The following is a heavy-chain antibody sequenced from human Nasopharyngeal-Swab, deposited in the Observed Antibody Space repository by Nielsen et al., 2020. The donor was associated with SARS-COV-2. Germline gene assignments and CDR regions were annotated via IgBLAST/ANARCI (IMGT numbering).Heavy chain of an antibody. V-gene: IGHV3-30-3*01. Sequence: WIRQPPGKGLEGVAVASRDGSDKYYADSVKGRFTMSRDTSKNVVYLEMNSLSIEDTAVYYCARSVNFDYGDLQPPFGYWGQGTLVTVSS. D-gene: IGHD4-17*01. CDR3: ARSVNFDYGDLQPPFGY. J-gene: IGHJ4*02. CDR2: ASRDGSDK.